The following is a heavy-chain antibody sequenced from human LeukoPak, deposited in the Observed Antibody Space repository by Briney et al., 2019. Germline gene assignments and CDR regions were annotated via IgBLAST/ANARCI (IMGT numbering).Heavy chain of an antibody. D-gene: IGHD1-26*01. J-gene: IGHJ6*03. Sequence: GGSLRLSCADSGFTFSNYNMNWVRQAPGKAMEWVSSITSSGTYTFYADSVKGRFTISKDNAKNSLYLQMDSLGPEDTAVYYCARDPYSGNYGTYYYFYMDVWGKGTTVTISS. V-gene: IGHV3-21*01. CDR1: GFTFSNYN. CDR3: ARDPYSGNYGTYYYFYMDV. CDR2: ITSSGTYT.